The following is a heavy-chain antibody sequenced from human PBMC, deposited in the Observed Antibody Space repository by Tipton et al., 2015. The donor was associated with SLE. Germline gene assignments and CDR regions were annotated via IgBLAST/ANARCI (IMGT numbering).Heavy chain of an antibody. J-gene: IGHJ4*02. Sequence: TLSLTCTVSGGSISSSSYYWGWIRQPPGKGLEWIGIIYYSGSTYYTPSLKSRVTISVDTSKNQFSLKLNSVTAADTAVYYCARHPSVYYFDYWGQGTLVAVSS. D-gene: IGHD1-14*01. V-gene: IGHV4-39*01. CDR3: ARHPSVYYFDY. CDR2: IYYSGST. CDR1: GGSISSSSYY.